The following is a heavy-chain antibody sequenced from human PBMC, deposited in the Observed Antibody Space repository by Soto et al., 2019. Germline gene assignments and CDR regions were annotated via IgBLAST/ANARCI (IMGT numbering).Heavy chain of an antibody. J-gene: IGHJ4*02. CDR2: IRDRAYSYAT. V-gene: IGHV3-73*01. D-gene: IGHD3-10*01. CDR1: GFVFKDSS. CDR3: TRLISAAQDY. Sequence: VLLVESVGGLVQPGGSLKLSCAASGFVFKDSSIHWVRQASGKGLEWVGRIRDRAYSYATAYAASVKGRFTISRDDSSNTAYRQMNSLKTEDTAIYYCTRLISAAQDYWGQGTLVTVSS.